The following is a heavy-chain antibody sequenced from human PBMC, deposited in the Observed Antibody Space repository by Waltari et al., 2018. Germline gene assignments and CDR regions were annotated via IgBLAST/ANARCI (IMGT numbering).Heavy chain of an antibody. J-gene: IGHJ4*02. V-gene: IGHV1-46*01. CDR1: GYTFTSYY. CDR2: INPSGGST. Sequence: QVQLVQSGAEVKKPGASVKVSCKASGYTFTSYYMHWVRQAPGQGLEWMGIINPSGGSTSYAQKFQGRVTMTRDTSTSTVYMELSSLRSEDTAVYYCARGGGQEQWLTQDYFDYWGQGTLVTVSS. D-gene: IGHD6-19*01. CDR3: ARGGGQEQWLTQDYFDY.